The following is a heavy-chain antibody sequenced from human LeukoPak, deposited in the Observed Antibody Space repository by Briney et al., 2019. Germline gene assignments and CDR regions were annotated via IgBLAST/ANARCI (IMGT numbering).Heavy chain of an antibody. CDR3: AKDSLSGDRFDP. CDR2: ISGSGGTT. CDR1: GFTFSSYA. Sequence: GGSLRLSCAASGFTFSSYAMSWVRQAPGKGLEWVSAISGSGGTTYYADSVKGRFTISRDNSKNTLYLQMNGLRAEDTAVYYCAKDSLSGDRFDPWGQGTLVTVSS. V-gene: IGHV3-23*01. J-gene: IGHJ5*02. D-gene: IGHD4-17*01.